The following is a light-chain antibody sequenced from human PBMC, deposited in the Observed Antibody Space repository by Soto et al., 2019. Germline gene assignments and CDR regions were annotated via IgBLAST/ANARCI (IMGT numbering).Light chain of an antibody. J-gene: IGLJ1*01. CDR2: EGS. CDR3: CSYAGSTYYV. CDR1: SSDVGSYNL. Sequence: QCALTQPASVSGSPGQSITISWTGTSSDVGSYNLVSWYQHHPGKAPKLMIYEGSRRPSGVSNRFSGSKSGNTASLTISGLQAEDEADYYCCSYAGSTYYVFGTGTKLTVL. V-gene: IGLV2-23*01.